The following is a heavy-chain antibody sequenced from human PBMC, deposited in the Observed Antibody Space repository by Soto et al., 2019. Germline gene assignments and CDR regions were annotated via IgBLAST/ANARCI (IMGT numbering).Heavy chain of an antibody. J-gene: IGHJ4*02. V-gene: IGHV1-2*02. D-gene: IGHD7-27*01. CDR3: GLEPTGTGGFDY. Sequence: QVQLLQSGAEVKKPGASVKFSCKASGHTFTGHHMHWVLQAPGQGIEWMTYIDLDNDKRANAQKFQGRVTTTRDTSITTAYMELSGLRSDDTAVYYCGLEPTGTGGFDYWGQGTLVTVSS. CDR2: IDLDNDKR. CDR1: GHTFTGHH.